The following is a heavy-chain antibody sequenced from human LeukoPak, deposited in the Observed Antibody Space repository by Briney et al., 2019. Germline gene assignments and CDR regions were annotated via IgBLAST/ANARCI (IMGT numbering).Heavy chain of an antibody. CDR3: ARKNIAAAAFDF. J-gene: IGHJ4*02. CDR2: IKQDESEK. D-gene: IGHD6-13*01. V-gene: IGHV3-7*01. CDR1: GFTFSNYW. Sequence: GGSMRLSCSASGFTFSNYWMSWVRQAPGKGLEWVAKIKQDESEKYYVDSMKGRFTISRDNAKSSLYLQMNSLRAEDTAVYYCARKNIAAAAFDFWGQGTLVTVSS.